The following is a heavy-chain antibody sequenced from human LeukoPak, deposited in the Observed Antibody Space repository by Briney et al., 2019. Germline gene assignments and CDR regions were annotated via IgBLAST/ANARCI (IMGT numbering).Heavy chain of an antibody. CDR1: GGTFSSYA. CDR3: ASGGDYYDSSGYYPRFDY. V-gene: IGHV1-69*13. CDR2: IIPIFGTA. D-gene: IGHD3-22*01. Sequence: SVKVSCKASGGTFSSYAISWVRQAPGQGLKWMGGIIPIFGTANYAQKFQGRVTITADESTSTAYMELSSLRSEDTAVYYCASGGDYYDSSGYYPRFDYWGQGTLVTVSS. J-gene: IGHJ4*02.